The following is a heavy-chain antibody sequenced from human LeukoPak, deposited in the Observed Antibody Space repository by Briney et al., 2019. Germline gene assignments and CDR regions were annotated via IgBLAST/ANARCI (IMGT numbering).Heavy chain of an antibody. J-gene: IGHJ4*02. D-gene: IGHD3-22*01. CDR2: ISGSGGST. V-gene: IGHV3-23*01. Sequence: GGSLRLSCAASGFTFSSYAMSWVRQAPGKGLEWVSDISGSGGSTYYADSVKGRFTISRDNSKNTLYLQMNTLRAEDTAVYYCAKECLYDSSGYPWNYWGQGTLVSVSS. CDR3: AKECLYDSSGYPWNY. CDR1: GFTFSSYA.